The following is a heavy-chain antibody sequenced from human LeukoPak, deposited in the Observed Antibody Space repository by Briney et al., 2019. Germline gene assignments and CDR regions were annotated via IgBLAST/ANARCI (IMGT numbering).Heavy chain of an antibody. CDR2: INPSGGST. V-gene: IGHV1-46*01. CDR1: GYTFTSYY. Sequence: ASVKVSCKASGYTFTSYYMHWVRQAPGQGLEWMGIINPSGGSTSYAQKFQGRVTMTRDTSTSTVYMELNSLRAEDTAVYYCARDFQVIRTTVTSPFDYWGQGTLVTVSS. J-gene: IGHJ4*02. CDR3: ARDFQVIRTTVTSPFDY. D-gene: IGHD4-17*01.